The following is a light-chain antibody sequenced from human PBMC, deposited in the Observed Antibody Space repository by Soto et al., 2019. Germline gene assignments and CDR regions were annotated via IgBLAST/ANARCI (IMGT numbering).Light chain of an antibody. CDR1: QAIHDTY. J-gene: IGKJ3*01. Sequence: EIVLTKSPGTLSLSPGDRATLSCRASQAIHDTYLAWYQQKPGQPPRLLIYGASTRAPGVPDRFSDSGSGTDFSLTISRLDPEDFAVYYCQQYGNSPLTFGPGTRLDIK. V-gene: IGKV3-20*01. CDR3: QQYGNSPLT. CDR2: GAS.